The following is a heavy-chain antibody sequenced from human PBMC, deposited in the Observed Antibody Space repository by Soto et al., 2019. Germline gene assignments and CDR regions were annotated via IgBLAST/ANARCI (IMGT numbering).Heavy chain of an antibody. J-gene: IGHJ4*02. CDR3: ARDDYGAERAFDY. V-gene: IGHV4-31*03. Sequence: SETLSLTCTVSCGSISSGGYYWSWIRQHPGKGLEWIGYIYYSGSTYYNPSLKSRVTISVDTSKNQFSLKLSSVTAADTAVYYCARDDYGAERAFDYWGQGTLVTVSS. CDR2: IYYSGST. D-gene: IGHD4-17*01. CDR1: CGSISSGGYY.